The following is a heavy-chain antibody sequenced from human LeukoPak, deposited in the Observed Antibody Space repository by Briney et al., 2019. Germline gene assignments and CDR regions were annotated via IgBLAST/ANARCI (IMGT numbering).Heavy chain of an antibody. CDR3: ARGPKTYYYDSSGYWVPFDP. V-gene: IGHV4-34*01. Sequence: SETLSLTCAVYGGSFSGYYWSWIRQPPRKGLEWLGEINHSGSTNYNPSLKSRVTISVDTSKNQFSLKLSSVTAADTAVYYCARGPKTYYYDSSGYWVPFDPWGQGTLVTVSS. J-gene: IGHJ5*02. D-gene: IGHD3-22*01. CDR1: GGSFSGYY. CDR2: INHSGST.